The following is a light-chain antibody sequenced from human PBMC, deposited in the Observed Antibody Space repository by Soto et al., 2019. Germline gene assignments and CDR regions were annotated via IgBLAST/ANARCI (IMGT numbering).Light chain of an antibody. J-gene: IGKJ1*01. V-gene: IGKV1-9*01. Sequence: DIPLTQSPSFLSASVGDRVTMTCRASQGISSYLAWYQQKPGKAPKLLIYAASTLQSGVPSRFSGSGSGTEFTLTISILQPEDFATYYCQQLNSYPRTFGQGTKVEIK. CDR3: QQLNSYPRT. CDR2: AAS. CDR1: QGISSY.